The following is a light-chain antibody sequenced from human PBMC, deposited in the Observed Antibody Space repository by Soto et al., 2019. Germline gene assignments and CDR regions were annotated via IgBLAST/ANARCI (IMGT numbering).Light chain of an antibody. CDR2: TTN. V-gene: IGLV1-44*01. Sequence: QSVLTQPHSASGTPGQRGTISCSGSSSNIGTSSVHWFQQLPGTAPKLLISTTNQRPSGVPERFSGSKSGTSASLAISGLQSEDEADYYCAAWDDSLNGHVFGTGTKLTV. CDR3: AAWDDSLNGHV. CDR1: SSNIGTSS. J-gene: IGLJ1*01.